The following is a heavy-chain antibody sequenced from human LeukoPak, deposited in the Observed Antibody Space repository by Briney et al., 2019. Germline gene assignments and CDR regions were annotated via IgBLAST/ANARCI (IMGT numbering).Heavy chain of an antibody. Sequence: GGSLRLFCAASGFTFSSYGMHWVRQAPGKGLEWVAFIRYDGSNKYYADSVKGRFTISRDNSKNTLYLQMKSLRAEDTAVYYCAKDHFHGLDYWGQGTLVTVSS. D-gene: IGHD3-9*01. CDR2: IRYDGSNK. J-gene: IGHJ4*02. V-gene: IGHV3-30*02. CDR1: GFTFSSYG. CDR3: AKDHFHGLDY.